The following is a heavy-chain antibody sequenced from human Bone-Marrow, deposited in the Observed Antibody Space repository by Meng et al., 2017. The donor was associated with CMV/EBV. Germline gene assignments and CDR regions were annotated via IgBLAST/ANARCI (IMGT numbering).Heavy chain of an antibody. D-gene: IGHD5-12*01. J-gene: IGHJ4*02. V-gene: IGHV4-34*01. CDR1: GGSFSDFY. CDR2: VSHSGST. Sequence: SETLSLTCAVFGGSFSDFYWTWIRQPPGKGLEWLGEVSHSGSTNYKPSLKSRVSISVDTSKTQFSLRLSSVTAADTAVYYCARDWGSGYAWGYWGQGTLVTVSS. CDR3: ARDWGSGYAWGY.